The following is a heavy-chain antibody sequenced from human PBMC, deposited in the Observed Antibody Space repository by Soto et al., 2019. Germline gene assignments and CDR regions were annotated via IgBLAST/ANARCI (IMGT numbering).Heavy chain of an antibody. Sequence: ASVKVSCKASGYTFTSYGIHWVRQAPGQGLEGMGWINAYNGYTNYAQKLQGRVTITTDTSTSTAYMELRSLRSDDTAGYYCARDVCGDPYYFDYWGQGTLVTVSS. CDR3: ARDVCGDPYYFDY. J-gene: IGHJ4*02. D-gene: IGHD4-17*01. CDR1: GYTFTSYG. CDR2: INAYNGYT. V-gene: IGHV1-18*01.